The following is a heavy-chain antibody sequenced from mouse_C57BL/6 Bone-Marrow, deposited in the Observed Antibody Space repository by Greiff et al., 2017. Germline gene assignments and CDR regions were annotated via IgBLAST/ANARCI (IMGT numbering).Heavy chain of an antibody. CDR2: INPNNGGT. D-gene: IGHD2-5*01. Sequence: VQLQQSGPELVKPGASVKISCKASGYTFTDYYMNWVKQSHGKSLEWIGDINPNNGGTSYNQKFKGKATLTVDKSSSTAYMELRSLTSEDSAVYYCARREENSNYYWYFDVWGTGTTVTVSS. CDR3: ARREENSNYYWYFDV. CDR1: GYTFTDYY. J-gene: IGHJ1*03. V-gene: IGHV1-26*01.